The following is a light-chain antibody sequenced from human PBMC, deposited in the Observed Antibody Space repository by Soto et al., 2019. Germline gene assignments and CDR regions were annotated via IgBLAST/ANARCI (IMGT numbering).Light chain of an antibody. CDR1: QSVSSSY. CDR2: GAS. J-gene: IGKJ3*01. CDR3: QQYGSSPLFT. V-gene: IGKV3-20*01. Sequence: IVMTQSPGTLSLSPGERATLSCRASQSVSSSYLAWYQQKPGQAPRLLIYGASGRATGIPDRFSGSGSGTDFTLTISRLEPEDFAVYYCQQYGSSPLFTFGPGTTVDIK.